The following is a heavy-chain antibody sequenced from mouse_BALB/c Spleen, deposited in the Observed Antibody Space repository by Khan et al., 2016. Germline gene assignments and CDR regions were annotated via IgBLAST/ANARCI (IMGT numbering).Heavy chain of an antibody. D-gene: IGHD2-14*01. CDR2: LNTGGTDT. Sequence: EVELVESGGGLVKPGGSLKLSCAASGFTFSSYTMSWVRQTPEKRLEWVATLNTGGTDTYYPDSVKDRFTISRDNAKNTLYLQMSSLKSEDTAIYYCTRGLLYEGYARDYWGQGTSVTVSS. J-gene: IGHJ4*01. V-gene: IGHV5-6-4*01. CDR1: GFTFSSYT. CDR3: TRGLLYEGYARDY.